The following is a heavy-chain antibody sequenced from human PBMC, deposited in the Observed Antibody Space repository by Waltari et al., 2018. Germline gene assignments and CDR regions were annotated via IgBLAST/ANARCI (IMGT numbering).Heavy chain of an antibody. V-gene: IGHV3-53*01. CDR2: SYSGGST. D-gene: IGHD6-13*01. Sequence: EVHLVESGGGLIQPGGSLRLSCAASGFTVSSNYISWVRQAPGKGLEWVSVSYSGGSTYDADSVKGRFTISRDNSKNTLYLQMNSLRAEDTAVYYCVRVEELRSSWSPYWYFDLWGRGTLVTVSS. J-gene: IGHJ2*01. CDR1: GFTVSSNY. CDR3: VRVEELRSSWSPYWYFDL.